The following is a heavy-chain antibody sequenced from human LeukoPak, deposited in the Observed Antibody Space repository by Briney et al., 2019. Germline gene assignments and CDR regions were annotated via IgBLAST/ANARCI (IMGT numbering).Heavy chain of an antibody. V-gene: IGHV1-46*01. CDR1: GYTFTSYY. D-gene: IGHD5-24*01. CDR3: ARGAKRWLQFKTSVGFDY. Sequence: ASVKVSCKASGYTFTSYYMHWVRQAPGQGLEWMGIINPSGGSTSYAQKFQGRVTMTRDTSTSTVYMELRSLRSEDTAVYYCARGAKRWLQFKTSVGFDYWGQGTLVTVSS. J-gene: IGHJ4*02. CDR2: INPSGGST.